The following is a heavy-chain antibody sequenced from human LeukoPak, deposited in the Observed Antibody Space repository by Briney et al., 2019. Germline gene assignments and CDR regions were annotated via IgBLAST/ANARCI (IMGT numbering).Heavy chain of an antibody. V-gene: IGHV4-39*01. J-gene: IGHJ4*02. D-gene: IGHD6-13*01. Sequence: SETLSLTCTVSGDSISSSSYYWGWIRQPPGKGLEWIGSIYYSGSTYYNSSLKTRVTISVDTSKNQFSLKLSSVTAADTAVYYCARRGIAAAGYDYWGQGTLVTVSS. CDR3: ARRGIAAAGYDY. CDR1: GDSISSSSYY. CDR2: IYYSGST.